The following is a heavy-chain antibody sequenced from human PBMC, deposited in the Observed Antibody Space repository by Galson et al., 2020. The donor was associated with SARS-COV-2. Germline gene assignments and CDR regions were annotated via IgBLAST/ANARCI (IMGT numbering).Heavy chain of an antibody. CDR3: AKEWGAFGV. Sequence: ASETLSLTCTVSGGSMDTYKWSWIRQSPGQGLEWIGYIYSSGSTNHNPPLRSRVTISVDTSKNQLSLQLTAVTAADTAVYFCAKEWGAFGVWCRRIMVPVSS. V-gene: IGHV4-59*01. CDR2: IYSSGST. J-gene: IGHJ3*01. D-gene: IGHD3-3*01. CDR1: GGSMDTYK.